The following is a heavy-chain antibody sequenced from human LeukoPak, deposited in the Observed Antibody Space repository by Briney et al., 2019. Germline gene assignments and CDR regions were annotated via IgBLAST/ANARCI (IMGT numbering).Heavy chain of an antibody. D-gene: IGHD3-10*01. CDR2: INHSGST. CDR1: GGSFSGYY. CDR3: ARRGSYYGPYYYYYMDV. Sequence: PSETLSLTCAVYGGSFSGYYWSWIRQPPGKGLEWIGEINHSGSTNYNPSLKSRVTISVDTSKNQFSLKLSSVTAADTAVYYCARRGSYYGPYYYYYMDVWGKGTTVTISS. V-gene: IGHV4-34*01. J-gene: IGHJ6*03.